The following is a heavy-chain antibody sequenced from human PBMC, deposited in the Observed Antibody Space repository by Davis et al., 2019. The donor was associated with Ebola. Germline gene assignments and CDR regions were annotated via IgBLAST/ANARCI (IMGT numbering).Heavy chain of an antibody. CDR2: IIPLFGTT. CDR1: GYTFTRYD. J-gene: IGHJ4*01. Sequence: SVKVSCKAYGYTFTRYDINWVRQAPGQGLEWMGGIIPLFGTTNYAQKFQDRVSITADESTSTVYMELNSLTSDDTATYYCARGWYGQLVLDFWGQGTLVTVSS. V-gene: IGHV1-69*13. CDR3: ARGWYGQLVLDF. D-gene: IGHD6-13*01.